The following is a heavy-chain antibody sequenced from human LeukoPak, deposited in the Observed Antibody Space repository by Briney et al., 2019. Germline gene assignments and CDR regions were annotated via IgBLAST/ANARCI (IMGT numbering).Heavy chain of an antibody. CDR3: VRFAYGSDFFPGHY. CDR1: GYIFANYW. D-gene: IGHD3/OR15-3a*01. V-gene: IGHV5-51*01. J-gene: IGHJ4*02. Sequence: GESLKISCKGSGYIFANYWIGWVRQMPGKGLEWMGIVYPGDSATRYSPSFQGQVTISADRSITTAYLQWSSLKASDTAMYYRVRFAYGSDFFPGHYWGQGTRVTVSS. CDR2: VYPGDSAT.